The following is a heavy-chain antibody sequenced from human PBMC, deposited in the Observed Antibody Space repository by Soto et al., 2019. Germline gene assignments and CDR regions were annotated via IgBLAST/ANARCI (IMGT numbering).Heavy chain of an antibody. D-gene: IGHD6-13*01. Sequence: LRLSCAASGFTFRRYAMSWFRQAPGKGLEWVSAISGSGGSTYYADSVKGRFTISRDNSKNTLYLQMNSLRAEDTAVYYCAKYSSSWLNPYFDYWGQGTMVTVSS. J-gene: IGHJ4*02. CDR3: AKYSSSWLNPYFDY. CDR1: GFTFRRYA. V-gene: IGHV3-23*01. CDR2: ISGSGGST.